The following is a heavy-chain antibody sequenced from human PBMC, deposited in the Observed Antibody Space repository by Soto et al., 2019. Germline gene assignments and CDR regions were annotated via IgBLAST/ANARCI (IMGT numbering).Heavy chain of an antibody. D-gene: IGHD6-13*01. J-gene: IGHJ5*02. CDR1: GGSISSYY. Sequence: QVQLQESVQGLVTPSETLSLPCTVSGGSISSYYWGLIRQPPGQGLEWIGYIYYSGSTHSNPSLKSIVTISVDTSKYQFSLKLSSVTAADTAVYYCARFGAYSSTYNWFDPWGQGTLVTVSS. CDR2: IYYSGST. CDR3: ARFGAYSSTYNWFDP. V-gene: IGHV4-59*01.